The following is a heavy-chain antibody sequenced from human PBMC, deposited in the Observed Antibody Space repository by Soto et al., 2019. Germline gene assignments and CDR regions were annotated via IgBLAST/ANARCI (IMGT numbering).Heavy chain of an antibody. CDR1: GGSINSGDYY. CDR2: IYYSGST. CDR3: AGEFRYYYDSSGYYFNFDY. Sequence: SETLSLTCTVSGGSINSGDYYWSWIRQPPGKGLEWIGYIYYSGSTYYNPSLKSRVTISVDTSKNQFSLKLSSVTAADTAVYYCAGEFRYYYDSSGYYFNFDYWGQGTLVTVSS. J-gene: IGHJ4*02. D-gene: IGHD3-22*01. V-gene: IGHV4-30-4*01.